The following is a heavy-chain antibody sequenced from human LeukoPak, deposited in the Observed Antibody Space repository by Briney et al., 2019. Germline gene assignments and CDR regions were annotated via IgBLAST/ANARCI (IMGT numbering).Heavy chain of an antibody. D-gene: IGHD3-3*01. V-gene: IGHV3-30*04. CDR3: AREAEWLWPAFDI. CDR1: GFTFSSYV. CDR2: ISYDGSNE. Sequence: AGGSLRLSCAASGFTFSSYVMHWVRQAPGKGLEWVAIISYDGSNEYYADSVKGRFTISRDNAKNTLYLQMNSLRAEDTAVYYCAREAEWLWPAFDIWGQGTMVTVSS. J-gene: IGHJ3*02.